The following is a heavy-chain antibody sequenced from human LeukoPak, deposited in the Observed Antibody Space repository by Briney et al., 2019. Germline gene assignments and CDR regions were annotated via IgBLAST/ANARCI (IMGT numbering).Heavy chain of an antibody. CDR1: GFTFDDYA. J-gene: IGHJ5*02. CDR3: AKEGGGYSYGYSEFDP. CDR2: ISWNSGSI. V-gene: IGHV3-9*03. D-gene: IGHD5-18*01. Sequence: PGRSLRLSCAASGFTFDDYAMHWVRQAPGKGLEWVSGISWNSGSIGYADSVKGRFTISRDNAKNSLYLQMNNLRAEDMALYYCAKEGGGYSYGYSEFDPWGQGTLVTVSS.